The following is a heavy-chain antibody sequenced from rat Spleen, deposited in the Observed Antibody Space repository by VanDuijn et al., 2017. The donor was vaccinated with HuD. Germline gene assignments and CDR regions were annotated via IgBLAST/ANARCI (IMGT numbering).Heavy chain of an antibody. D-gene: IGHD1-11*01. J-gene: IGHJ3*01. CDR1: GFTFSDYY. Sequence: EVQLVESDGGLVQPGRSLKLSCAASGFTFSDYYMAWVRQAPTKGLEWVASISSGGGGTYYPDSVKGRFTISRDNAKSTLYLQMDSLRCEDPASYYSARHGASYGWFAYWGQGSLVTVTS. CDR3: ARHGASYGWFAY. CDR2: ISSGGGGT. V-gene: IGHV5-25*01.